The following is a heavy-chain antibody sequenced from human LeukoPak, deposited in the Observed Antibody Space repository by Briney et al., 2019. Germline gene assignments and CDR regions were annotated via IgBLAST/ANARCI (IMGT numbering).Heavy chain of an antibody. Sequence: ASVKVSCKASGYTFTSYAMNWVRQAPGQGLEWMGWINTNTGNPTYAQGFTGRFVFSLDTSVSTAYLQISSLKAEDTAVYYCARDPVFTIFGVVMSAEYYFDYWGQGTLVTVSS. J-gene: IGHJ4*02. D-gene: IGHD3-3*01. V-gene: IGHV7-4-1*02. CDR1: GYTFTSYA. CDR3: ARDPVFTIFGVVMSAEYYFDY. CDR2: INTNTGNP.